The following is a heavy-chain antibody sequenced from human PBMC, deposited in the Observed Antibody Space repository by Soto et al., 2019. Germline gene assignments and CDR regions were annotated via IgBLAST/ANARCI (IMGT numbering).Heavy chain of an antibody. D-gene: IGHD3-10*01. V-gene: IGHV1-69*01. Sequence: QVQLVQSGAEMKKPGSSVTVSCKTSGGTFDSFGISWIRQAPGQGLEWIGGIIPVFKTTDYAQKFQDRVTITADDSTNTAYMELTSLTSEDSAMYYCARDTSRLTRGRGSLGGFDIWGQWTVVTVSS. CDR1: GGTFDSFG. CDR2: IIPVFKTT. CDR3: ARDTSRLTRGRGSLGGFDI. J-gene: IGHJ3*02.